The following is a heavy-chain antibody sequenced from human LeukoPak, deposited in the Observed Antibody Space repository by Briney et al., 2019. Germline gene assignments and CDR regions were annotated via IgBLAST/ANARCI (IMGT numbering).Heavy chain of an antibody. Sequence: GGSLRLSCAASGFTFSSYAMSWVRQAPGEGLEWVSFISPSGDRTSNADSVEGRFTISRDNTRNTLYLQMNSLRDEDTGVYYCAIMHGYYDGSGFWVQWGQGTLVTVSS. D-gene: IGHD3-22*01. CDR3: AIMHGYYDGSGFWVQ. CDR2: ISPSGDRT. J-gene: IGHJ4*02. V-gene: IGHV3-23*01. CDR1: GFTFSSYA.